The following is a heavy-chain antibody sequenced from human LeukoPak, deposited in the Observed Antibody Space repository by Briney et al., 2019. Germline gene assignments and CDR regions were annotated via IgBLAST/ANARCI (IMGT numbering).Heavy chain of an antibody. D-gene: IGHD1-1*01. V-gene: IGHV5-51*01. J-gene: IGHJ3*02. Sequence: GESLKISCKGSGYSFTSYWIGWVRQMPGKGLEWMGIIYPGDSDTRYSPSFQGQVTISADKSISTAYLQWSSLKASDTAMYYCARQDFSWNDVLDAFDTWGQGTMVTVSS. CDR2: IYPGDSDT. CDR3: ARQDFSWNDVLDAFDT. CDR1: GYSFTSYW.